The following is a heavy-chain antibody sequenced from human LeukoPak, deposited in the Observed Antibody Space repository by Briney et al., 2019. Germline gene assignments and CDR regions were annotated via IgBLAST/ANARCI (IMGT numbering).Heavy chain of an antibody. Sequence: SVKLSCKASGGTFSSYAISWVRQAPGQGLEWMGGIIPIFGTANYAQKFQGRVTITTDESTSTAYMELSSLRSEDTAVYYCARDRIAARRGDAFDIWGQGTMVTVSS. CDR3: ARDRIAARRGDAFDI. CDR2: IIPIFGTA. V-gene: IGHV1-69*05. CDR1: GGTFSSYA. J-gene: IGHJ3*02. D-gene: IGHD6-6*01.